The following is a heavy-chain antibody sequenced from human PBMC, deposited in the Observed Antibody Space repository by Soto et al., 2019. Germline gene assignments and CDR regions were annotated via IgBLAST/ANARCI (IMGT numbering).Heavy chain of an antibody. CDR1: GGTFSSYA. D-gene: IGHD6-19*01. V-gene: IGHV1-69*10. CDR2: IFPILGIA. J-gene: IGHJ6*02. CDR3: ASRTDMVSGTSPGFYYYYGMDF. Sequence: SSVKVSCKASGGTFSSYAISWVRQAPGQGLEWMGGIFPILGIANYALKFQGRVTITADKSTSTAYMELSSLRSEDTAVYYCASRTDMVSGTSPGFYYYYGMDFWGQGTTVTVSS.